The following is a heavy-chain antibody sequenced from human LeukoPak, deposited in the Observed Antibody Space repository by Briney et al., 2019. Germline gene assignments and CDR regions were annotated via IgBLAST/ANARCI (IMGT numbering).Heavy chain of an antibody. D-gene: IGHD3-10*01. Sequence: GGSLRLSCAASGFTFSSYAMSWVRQAPGKGLEWVSGISASVGTTHYADSVKGRFTISRDNSKNTLYLQMNSLRAEDTAVYYCAKGHHYGSGSYWVWGQGALVTVSS. CDR2: ISASVGTT. J-gene: IGHJ4*02. V-gene: IGHV3-23*01. CDR3: AKGHHYGSGSYWV. CDR1: GFTFSSYA.